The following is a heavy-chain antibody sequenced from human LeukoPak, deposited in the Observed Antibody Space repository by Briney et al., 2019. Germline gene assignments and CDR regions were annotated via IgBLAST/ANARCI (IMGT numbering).Heavy chain of an antibody. D-gene: IGHD6-19*01. CDR2: ISYDGSNK. CDR1: GFTFSSYA. CDR3: ARVGYSSGWYYFDY. J-gene: IGHJ4*02. V-gene: IGHV3-30-3*01. Sequence: GRSLRLSCAASGFTFSSYAMHWVRQAPGKGLEWVAVISYDGSNKYYADSVKGRFTISRDDSKNTLYLQMNSLRAEDTAVYYCARVGYSSGWYYFDYWGQGTLVTVSS.